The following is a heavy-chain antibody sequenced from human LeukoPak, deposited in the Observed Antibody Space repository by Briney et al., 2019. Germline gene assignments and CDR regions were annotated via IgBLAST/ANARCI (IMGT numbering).Heavy chain of an antibody. V-gene: IGHV3-30*02. Sequence: GGSLRLSCAASGFTFSSYGMHWVRQAPGKGLEWVAFIRYDGSNKYYADSVKGRFTISRNNSKNTLYLQMNSLRAEDTAMYYCAKDPSSSVGHFDYWGQGTLVTVSS. CDR2: IRYDGSNK. CDR1: GFTFSSYG. CDR3: AKDPSSSVGHFDY. D-gene: IGHD6-19*01. J-gene: IGHJ4*02.